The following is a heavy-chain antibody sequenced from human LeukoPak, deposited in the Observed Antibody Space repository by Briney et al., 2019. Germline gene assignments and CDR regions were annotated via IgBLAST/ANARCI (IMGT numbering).Heavy chain of an antibody. CDR1: GFTFSSYA. CDR3: ARPPPTSSGWYFDY. J-gene: IGHJ4*02. Sequence: GGSLRLSCAASGFTFSSYAMHWVRQAPGKGRGWGGVISYDGSNKYYADSVKGRFTISRDNSKNTLYLQMNSLRAEDTAVYYCARPPPTSSGWYFDYWGQGTLVTVPS. V-gene: IGHV3-30*04. D-gene: IGHD6-19*01. CDR2: ISYDGSNK.